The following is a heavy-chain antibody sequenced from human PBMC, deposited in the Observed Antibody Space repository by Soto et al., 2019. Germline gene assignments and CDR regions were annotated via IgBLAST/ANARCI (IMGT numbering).Heavy chain of an antibody. CDR1: GFTFSNYA. J-gene: IGHJ3*02. D-gene: IGHD3-10*01. V-gene: IGHV3-23*01. CDR3: ANDFIPNHGVHNPLDI. Sequence: GSLRLSCVASGFTFSNYAMSWVRQAPGKGLEWVSTISGPGETTFYADSVNGQFTISRDNSKTTLYLQVSSLRAEDTAVYYCANDFIPNHGVHNPLDIWGQGTMVTVS. CDR2: ISGPGETT.